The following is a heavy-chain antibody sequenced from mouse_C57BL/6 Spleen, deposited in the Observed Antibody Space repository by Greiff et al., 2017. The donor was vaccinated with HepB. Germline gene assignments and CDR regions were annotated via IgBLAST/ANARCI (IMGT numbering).Heavy chain of an antibody. CDR2: INYDGSST. CDR1: GFTFSDYY. Sequence: EVQVVESEGGLVQPGSSMKLSCTASGFTFSDYYMAWVRQVPEKGLEWVANINYDGSSTYYLDSLKSRFIISRDNAKNILYLQMSSLKSEDTATYYCARADSSGPYYFDYWGQGTTLTVSS. CDR3: ARADSSGPYYFDY. V-gene: IGHV5-16*01. D-gene: IGHD3-2*02. J-gene: IGHJ2*01.